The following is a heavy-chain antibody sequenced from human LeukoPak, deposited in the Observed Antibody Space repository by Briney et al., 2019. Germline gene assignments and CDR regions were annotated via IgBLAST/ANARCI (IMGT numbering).Heavy chain of an antibody. D-gene: IGHD1-7*01. CDR2: ILPIFGTA. Sequence: SVKVSCKASGGTFSSYVISWVRQAPGKGLEWMGGILPIFGTANYAQKFPGRVTITTDESTSTAYKELSSLRSEDTAVYYCATDNYAGANWFDPWGQGTLVTVSS. CDR1: GGTFSSYV. V-gene: IGHV1-69*05. J-gene: IGHJ5*02. CDR3: ATDNYAGANWFDP.